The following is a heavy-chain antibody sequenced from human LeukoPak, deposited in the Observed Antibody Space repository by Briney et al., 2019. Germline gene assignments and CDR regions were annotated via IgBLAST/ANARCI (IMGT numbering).Heavy chain of an antibody. CDR2: MSSDGRTR. V-gene: IGHV3-30*04. Sequence: GRSLRLSCAASGFTFTTYTMPWVRQAPGKGLEWVAVMSSDGRTRYYADSVRGRFTISRDNSKNTLYLQMNSLRAEDTAVYYCARRVGGTSEAPPLDYWGQGTLVTVSS. J-gene: IGHJ4*02. CDR3: ARRVGGTSEAPPLDY. CDR1: GFTFTTYT. D-gene: IGHD1-26*01.